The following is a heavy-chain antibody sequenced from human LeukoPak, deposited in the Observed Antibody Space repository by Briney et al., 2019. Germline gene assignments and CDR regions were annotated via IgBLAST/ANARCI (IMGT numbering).Heavy chain of an antibody. CDR2: IWYDGSRK. Sequence: GGSLRLSCAASGFPFSTYGMHWVRQAPGKGLEWVAVIWYDGSRKYYADSVKGRFTISRDNSKNTLYLQMNTLRAEDTAVYYCARDHDYGDYYDGAFDIWGQGTMVTVSS. V-gene: IGHV3-33*08. CDR3: ARDHDYGDYYDGAFDI. J-gene: IGHJ3*02. D-gene: IGHD4-17*01. CDR1: GFPFSTYG.